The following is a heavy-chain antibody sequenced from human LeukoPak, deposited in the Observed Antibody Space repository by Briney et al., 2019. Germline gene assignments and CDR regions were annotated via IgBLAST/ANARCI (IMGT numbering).Heavy chain of an antibody. CDR2: INHSGST. V-gene: IGHV4-34*01. J-gene: IGHJ6*02. D-gene: IGHD3-3*01. CDR3: ARGPRHDFWSGYSFRDYGMDV. CDR1: GGSFSGYY. Sequence: PSETLSLTCAVYGGSFSGYYWSWIRQPPGKGLEWIGEINHSGSTNYNPSLKSRVTISVDTSKNQFSLKLSSVTAADTAVYYCARGPRHDFWSGYSFRDYGMDVWGQGTTVTVSS.